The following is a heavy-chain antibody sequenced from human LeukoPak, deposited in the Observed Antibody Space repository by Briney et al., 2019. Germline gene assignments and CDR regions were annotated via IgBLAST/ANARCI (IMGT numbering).Heavy chain of an antibody. V-gene: IGHV3-21*01. J-gene: IGHJ4*02. D-gene: IGHD5-24*01. CDR2: ISSSSSYI. CDR1: GFTFSSYS. Sequence: GGSLRLSCAASGFTFSSYSMNWVRQAPGKGLEWVSSISSSSSYIYYADSVKGRFTISRDNAKNSLYLQMNSLRAEDTAVYYCATGRDGYNSAFDFWGQGVLVTVSS. CDR3: ATGRDGYNSAFDF.